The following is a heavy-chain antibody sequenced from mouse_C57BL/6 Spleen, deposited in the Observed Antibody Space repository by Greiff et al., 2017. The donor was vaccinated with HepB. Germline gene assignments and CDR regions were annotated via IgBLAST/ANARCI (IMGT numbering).Heavy chain of an antibody. D-gene: IGHD1-1*01. Sequence: VQLQQSGPELVKPGASVKISCKASGYAFSSSWMNWVKQRPGKGLEWIGRIYPGDGDTNYNGKFKGKATLTADKSSSTAYMQLSSLTSEDSAVYFCARDTVVARRGYFDYWGQGTTLTGSS. CDR2: IYPGDGDT. CDR1: GYAFSSSW. CDR3: ARDTVVARRGYFDY. J-gene: IGHJ2*01. V-gene: IGHV1-82*01.